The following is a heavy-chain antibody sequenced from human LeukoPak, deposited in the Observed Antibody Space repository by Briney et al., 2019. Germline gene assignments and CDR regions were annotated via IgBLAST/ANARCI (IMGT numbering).Heavy chain of an antibody. V-gene: IGHV3-23*01. J-gene: IGHJ4*02. Sequence: GGPLRLSCAASGFTFSSYAMSWVRQAPGKGLEWVSAISGSGGSTYYADSVKDRFTISRDNSKNTLYLQMNSLRAEDTAVYYCARDKIVGPTTLDYWGQGTLVTVPS. CDR3: ARDKIVGPTTLDY. CDR2: ISGSGGST. CDR1: GFTFSSYA. D-gene: IGHD1-26*01.